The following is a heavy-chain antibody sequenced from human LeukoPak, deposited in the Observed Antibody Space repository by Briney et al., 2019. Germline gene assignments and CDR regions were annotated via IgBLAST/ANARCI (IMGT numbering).Heavy chain of an antibody. CDR3: ARGIYWSLDS. CDR2: FSGGDGQT. CDR1: GFIFNTYG. Sequence: GGSLRLSCAISGFIFNTYGMNWVRQTPGKGLEWVSTFSGGDGQTFYADSVKGRFTISRDSSRNTVSLQMNSLRVEDTAVYYCARGIYWSLDSWGQGTLVTVS. J-gene: IGHJ4*02. D-gene: IGHD1-1*01. V-gene: IGHV3-23*01.